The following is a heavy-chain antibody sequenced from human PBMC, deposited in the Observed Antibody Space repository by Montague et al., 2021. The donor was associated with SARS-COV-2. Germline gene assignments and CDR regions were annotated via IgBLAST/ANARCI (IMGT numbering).Heavy chain of an antibody. CDR1: GFTFSSYE. V-gene: IGHV3-48*03. D-gene: IGHD6-13*01. CDR3: AREYIEAAGHGNDY. J-gene: IGHJ4*02. CDR2: ISRSGSII. Sequence: RSLSLSASGFTFSSYEMNWVRQAPGKGLEWVSYISRSGSIIYYADSVKGRFTISRDNAKNSLYLQMNSLRAEDTAVYYCAREYIEAAGHGNDYWGQGTLVTVSS.